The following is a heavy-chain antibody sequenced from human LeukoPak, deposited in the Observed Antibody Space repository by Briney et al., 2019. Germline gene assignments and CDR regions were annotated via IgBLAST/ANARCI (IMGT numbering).Heavy chain of an antibody. Sequence: PGGSLRLSCAASGFSFNTYDMSWVRQAPGKGLEWVSSISTSGGSTYYADSVKGRFTISRDNSKNTLYLQMNSLRAEDTAVYYCAKGRTSGYYAHFDQRGKGTQVTVSS. CDR3: AKGRTSGYYAHFDQ. CDR2: ISTSGGST. D-gene: IGHD3-22*01. CDR1: GFSFNTYD. J-gene: IGHJ4*02. V-gene: IGHV3-23*01.